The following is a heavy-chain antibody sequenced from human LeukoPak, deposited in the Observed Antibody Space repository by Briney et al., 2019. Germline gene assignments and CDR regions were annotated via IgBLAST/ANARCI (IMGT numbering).Heavy chain of an antibody. J-gene: IGHJ4*02. D-gene: IGHD2-21*02. V-gene: IGHV3-30*18. Sequence: PGGSLRLSCAASGFTFSSYGMHWVRQAPGKGLEWVAVISYDGSNKYYADSVKGRFTISRDNSKNTLYLQMTSLRAEDTAVYYCAKDPATAAEFDYWGQGTLVTVSS. CDR1: GFTFSSYG. CDR3: AKDPATAAEFDY. CDR2: ISYDGSNK.